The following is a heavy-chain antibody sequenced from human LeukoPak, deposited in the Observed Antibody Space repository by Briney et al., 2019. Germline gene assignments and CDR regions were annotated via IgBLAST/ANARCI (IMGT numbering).Heavy chain of an antibody. D-gene: IGHD1-26*01. CDR3: ARGLSGSFSRYYYFHMDV. Sequence: SETLFLTCTVSGGSISSSNYCWGWIRQPPGKELEWIESIYYSGSSYYNPSLKSRVTISVDTSKNQFSLMLNSVTASDTAVYYCARGLSGSFSRYYYFHMDVWGKGTTVTVSS. CDR1: GGSISSSNYC. V-gene: IGHV4-39*01. J-gene: IGHJ6*03. CDR2: IYYSGSS.